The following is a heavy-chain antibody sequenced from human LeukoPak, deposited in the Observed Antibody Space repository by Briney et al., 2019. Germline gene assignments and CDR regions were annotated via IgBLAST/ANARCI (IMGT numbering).Heavy chain of an antibody. CDR1: GYTFTSYG. CDR3: ARDFRLWSGYYPVDY. Sequence: SVKVSCKASGYTFTSYGISSVGQAPGQGRGWMGWISAYNGNTNYAQKLQGRVTMTTDTSTSTAYMELRSLRSDDTAVYYCARDFRLWSGYYPVDYWGQGTLVTVSS. D-gene: IGHD3-3*01. V-gene: IGHV1-18*01. CDR2: ISAYNGNT. J-gene: IGHJ4*02.